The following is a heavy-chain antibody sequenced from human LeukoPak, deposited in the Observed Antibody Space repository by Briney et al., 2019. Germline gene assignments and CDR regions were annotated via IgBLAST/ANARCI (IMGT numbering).Heavy chain of an antibody. V-gene: IGHV1-2*02. CDR2: INPNSGGT. CDR1: GYTFTGYY. J-gene: IGHJ4*02. Sequence: GASVKVSCKASGYTFTGYYIHWVRQAPGQGLEWMGWINPNSGGTNYAQRFQGRVTMTRDTSISTAYMELSSLRSDDTALYFCAREHSSSSGKVFDYWGQGTLVTVSS. D-gene: IGHD6-6*01. CDR3: AREHSSSSGKVFDY.